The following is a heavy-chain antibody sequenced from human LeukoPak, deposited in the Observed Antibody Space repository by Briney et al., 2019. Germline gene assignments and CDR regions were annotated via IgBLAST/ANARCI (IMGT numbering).Heavy chain of an antibody. J-gene: IGHJ6*04. CDR1: GFTFSSYS. CDR2: ISSSGSYI. Sequence: GGSLRLSCAASGFTFSSYSMNWVRQAPGKGLEWVSSISSSGSYIYYADSVKGRFTISRDNAKNSLYLQMNSLRAEDTAVYYCAELGITMIGGVWGKGTRSPSPQ. V-gene: IGHV3-21*01. CDR3: AELGITMIGGV. D-gene: IGHD3-10*02.